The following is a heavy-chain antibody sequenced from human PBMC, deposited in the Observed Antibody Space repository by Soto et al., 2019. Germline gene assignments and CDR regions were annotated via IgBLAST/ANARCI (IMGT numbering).Heavy chain of an antibody. CDR3: ARGPRGGYFDY. J-gene: IGHJ4*02. Sequence: PSETLSLTCTVSGGSISSYYWTWIRQPPGKGLEWIGYMYNSGSTHYNPSLKSRVTISLDTSKNQFSLKLSSVTAADTAVYYCARGPRGGYFDYWGQGTLVTVSS. D-gene: IGHD2-15*01. CDR1: GGSISSYY. V-gene: IGHV4-59*01. CDR2: MYNSGST.